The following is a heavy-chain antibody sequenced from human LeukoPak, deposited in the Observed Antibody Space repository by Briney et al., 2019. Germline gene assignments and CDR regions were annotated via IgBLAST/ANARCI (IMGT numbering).Heavy chain of an antibody. CDR3: AQKAPFSPGYSLQ. CDR2: IYHSGTT. V-gene: IGHV4-59*01. J-gene: IGHJ1*01. CDR1: GGSITSYY. Sequence: PSETLSLTCTVSGGSITSYYWSWIRQPPGKGLEWIGYIYHSGTTNYNPSLKSRVTISADTSKNQFSLKLSSVTAADTAVYYCAQKAPFSPGYSLQWGQGTLVTVSS. D-gene: IGHD2/OR15-2a*01.